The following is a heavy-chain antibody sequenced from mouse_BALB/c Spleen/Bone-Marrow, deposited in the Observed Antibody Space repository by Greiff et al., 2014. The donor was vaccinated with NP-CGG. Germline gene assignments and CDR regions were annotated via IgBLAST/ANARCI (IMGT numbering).Heavy chain of an antibody. V-gene: IGHV5-4*02. D-gene: IGHD1-1*02. Sequence: VQLQQPGGGLVKPGGSLKLSCTASGFIFSDYYMYWVRQTPEKRLEWVAAISDGGSYTYYPDSVKGRFTISRDNAKNNLYLQMSSLKSEDTAMYYCARSGEKYGAMDYWGQGTSVTVSS. CDR1: GFIFSDYY. J-gene: IGHJ4*01. CDR2: ISDGGSYT. CDR3: ARSGEKYGAMDY.